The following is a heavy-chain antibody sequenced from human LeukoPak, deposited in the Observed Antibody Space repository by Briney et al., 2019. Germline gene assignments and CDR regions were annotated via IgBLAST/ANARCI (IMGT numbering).Heavy chain of an antibody. Sequence: SETLSPTCTVSDYSISTDYYWGWIRQPPGKGLEWIGEIYHSGSTNYNPSLMSRVTISVDKSKNQFSLKVNSVTAADTALYYCASIYGSGSNRRPNWGQGTLVTVSS. CDR3: ASIYGSGSNRRPN. D-gene: IGHD3-10*01. CDR1: DYSISTDYY. J-gene: IGHJ4*02. CDR2: IYHSGST. V-gene: IGHV4-38-2*02.